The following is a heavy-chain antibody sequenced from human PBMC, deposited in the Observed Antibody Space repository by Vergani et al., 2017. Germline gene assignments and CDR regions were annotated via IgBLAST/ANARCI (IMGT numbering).Heavy chain of an antibody. Sequence: QVQLQESGPGLVKPSQTLSLTCTVSGGSISSYYWSWIRQPPGKGLGWIGYIYYSGSTNYNPSLKSRVTISVDTSKNQFSLKLSSVTAADTAVYYCARNRAIFGVVINNWFDPWGQGTLVTVSS. CDR2: IYYSGST. CDR3: ARNRAIFGVVINNWFDP. CDR1: GGSISSYY. V-gene: IGHV4-59*01. D-gene: IGHD3-3*01. J-gene: IGHJ5*02.